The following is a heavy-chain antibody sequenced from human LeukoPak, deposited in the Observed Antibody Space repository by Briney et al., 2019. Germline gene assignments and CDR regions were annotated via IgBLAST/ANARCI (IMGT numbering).Heavy chain of an antibody. CDR3: AKGVSDSLPTTRFFDY. CDR1: AFTSTDYY. J-gene: IGHJ4*02. D-gene: IGHD1-26*01. Sequence: SLRLSCAPAAFTSTDYYVSWIRQAPGKGRGWVSIIRSSADTTHSADPLEGRFTISRNTSKTTMSLNMNRLRPEATATSYCAKGVSDSLPTTRFFDYWGQGILVTVSS. V-gene: IGHV3-23*01. CDR2: IRSSADTT.